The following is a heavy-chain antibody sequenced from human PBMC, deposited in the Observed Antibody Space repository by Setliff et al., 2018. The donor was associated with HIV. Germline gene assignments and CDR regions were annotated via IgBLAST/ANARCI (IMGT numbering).Heavy chain of an antibody. J-gene: IGHJ4*02. CDR3: ARATYYYDSSGYYYKSYYFDY. CDR2: NYASGST. CDR1: GGSISSGSYY. Sequence: SETLSLTCTVSGGSISSGSYYWSWIRQPAGKGLEWIGRNYASGSTNYNPSLKSRVTTSVDTSKNQFSLKLGSVTAADTAMYYCARATYYYDSSGYYYKSYYFDYWGQGTLVTVSS. D-gene: IGHD3-22*01. V-gene: IGHV4-61*02.